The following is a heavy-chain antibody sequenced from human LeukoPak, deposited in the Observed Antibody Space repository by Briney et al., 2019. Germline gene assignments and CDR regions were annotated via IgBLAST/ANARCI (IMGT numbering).Heavy chain of an antibody. CDR3: AKDTHYYDSSGFFQH. Sequence: GGSPRLSCAASGFTFSSYAMSWVRQGPGKGLEWVSTISGSGGSTYYADSVKGRFTIPRDNSKNTLYLQMNSLRAEDTAVYYCAKDTHYYDSSGFFQHWGQGTLVTVSS. D-gene: IGHD3-22*01. J-gene: IGHJ1*01. CDR2: ISGSGGST. CDR1: GFTFSSYA. V-gene: IGHV3-23*01.